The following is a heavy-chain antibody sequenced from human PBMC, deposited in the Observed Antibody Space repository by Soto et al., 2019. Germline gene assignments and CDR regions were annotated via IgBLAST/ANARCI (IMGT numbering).Heavy chain of an antibody. CDR1: GFTFSSYA. CDR2: ISGSGGST. J-gene: IGHJ6*02. V-gene: IGHV3-23*01. D-gene: IGHD5-12*01. CDR3: AKDIRATRGYSGYDSDYGMDV. Sequence: GGSLRLSCAASGFTFSSYAMSWVRQAPGKGLEWVSAISGSGGSTYYADSVKGRFTISRDNSKNSLYLQMNSLRTEDTALYYCAKDIRATRGYSGYDSDYGMDVWGQGTTVTVSS.